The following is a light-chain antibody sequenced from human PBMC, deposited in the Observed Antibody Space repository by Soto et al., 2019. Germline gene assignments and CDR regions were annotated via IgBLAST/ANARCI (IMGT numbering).Light chain of an antibody. CDR1: SSDVGGYNF. J-gene: IGLJ1*01. CDR3: SSYTARGTRV. Sequence: QSALTQPPSASGSPGQSVTISCTGTSSDVGGYNFVSWYQQHPGKAPQLMIYEVTKRPSGVPDRFSGSKSGNTASLTVSGLQAEDEADYYCSSYTARGTRVFGTGTKLTVL. CDR2: EVT. V-gene: IGLV2-8*01.